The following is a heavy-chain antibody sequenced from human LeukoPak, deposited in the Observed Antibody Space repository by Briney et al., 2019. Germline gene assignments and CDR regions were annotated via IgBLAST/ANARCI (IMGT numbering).Heavy chain of an antibody. CDR3: VRDFEWSFDT. CDR1: GFTFNKHG. V-gene: IGHV3-30*02. Sequence: AGGSLRLSCAASGFTFNKHGMHWVRQAPGKGLEWFSFIRNDGNGKYYADSVKGRFTISRDNSKNTLYLQMNSLRPEDTALYYCVRDFEWSFDTWDQGTLVTVSS. CDR2: IRNDGNGK. J-gene: IGHJ4*02. D-gene: IGHD3-3*01.